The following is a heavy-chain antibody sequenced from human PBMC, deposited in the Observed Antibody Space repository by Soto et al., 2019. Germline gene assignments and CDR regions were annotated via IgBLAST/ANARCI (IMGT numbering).Heavy chain of an antibody. J-gene: IGHJ5*02. V-gene: IGHV4-39*07. CDR1: GDSIRNRNYY. CDR2: RYHGGST. Sequence: SETLSLTCTVFGDSIRNRNYYWGWIRQPPGKGLEWIVYRYHGGSTFYNPSLKGRVSIFVDRSKKQFSLKLSSVTAADTAVYYCARVPSPWGQGTLVTVSS. CDR3: ARVPSP.